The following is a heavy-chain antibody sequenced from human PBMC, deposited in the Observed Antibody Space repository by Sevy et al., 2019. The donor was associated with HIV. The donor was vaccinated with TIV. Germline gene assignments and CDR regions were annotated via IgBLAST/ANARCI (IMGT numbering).Heavy chain of an antibody. Sequence: GGYLRLSCAASGFTFSSYAMSWVRQAPGKGLEWVSAISGSGGSTYYADSVKGRFTISRDNSKNTLYLQMNSPRSEETAVYYCARSKLIAVAFDYWGQGTTVTVSS. D-gene: IGHD6-19*01. V-gene: IGHV3-23*01. CDR3: ARSKLIAVAFDY. CDR2: ISGSGGST. CDR1: GFTFSSYA. J-gene: IGHJ4*02.